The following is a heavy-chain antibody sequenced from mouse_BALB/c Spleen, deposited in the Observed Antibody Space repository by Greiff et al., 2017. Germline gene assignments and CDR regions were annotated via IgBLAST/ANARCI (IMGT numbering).Heavy chain of an antibody. CDR1: GFSLTSYG. D-gene: IGHD1-1*01. Sequence: VQGVESGPGLVAPSQSLSITCTVSGFSLTSYGVHWVRQPPGKGLEWLGVIWAGGSTNYNSALMSRLSISKDSSKSQVFLKMNSLQTDDTAMYYCARTTPDYYGSSLDYWGQGTTLTVSS. CDR3: ARTTPDYYGSSLDY. V-gene: IGHV2-9*02. CDR2: IWAGGST. J-gene: IGHJ2*01.